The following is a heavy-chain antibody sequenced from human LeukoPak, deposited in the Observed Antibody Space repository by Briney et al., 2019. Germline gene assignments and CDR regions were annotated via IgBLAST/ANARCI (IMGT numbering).Heavy chain of an antibody. CDR1: GDSISSRDYY. V-gene: IGHV4-30-4*08. CDR3: ARGFDGHNAFDI. J-gene: IGHJ3*02. CDR2: IYHSGST. D-gene: IGHD3-9*01. Sequence: SETLSLTCTVSGDSISSRDYYWSWIRQPPGKGLEWIGYIYHSGSTSYNPSLKSRVTISVDTSKNQFSLRLSSVTAADTAVYHCARGFDGHNAFDIWGQGTMVTVSS.